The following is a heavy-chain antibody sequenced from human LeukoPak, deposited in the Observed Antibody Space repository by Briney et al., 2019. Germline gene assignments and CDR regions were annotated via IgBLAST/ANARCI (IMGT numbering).Heavy chain of an antibody. D-gene: IGHD6-13*01. CDR1: GGSFSGYY. J-gene: IGHJ4*02. Sequence: PSETLSLTCAVYGGSFSGYYWSWIRQPPGKGLEWIGEINHSGSTNYNPSLKSRVTISVDTSKNQFSLKLSSVTAADTAVYYCARGDSSSWYPWGYWGQGTLVTVSS. CDR2: INHSGST. CDR3: ARGDSSSWYPWGY. V-gene: IGHV4-34*01.